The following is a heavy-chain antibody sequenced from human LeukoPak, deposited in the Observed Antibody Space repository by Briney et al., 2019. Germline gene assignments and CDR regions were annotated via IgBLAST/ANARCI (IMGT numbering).Heavy chain of an antibody. V-gene: IGHV1-46*01. CDR1: GYTFTSYY. CDR3: ARDLHFDWFVYYYYYMDV. Sequence: GASVKVSCKPSGYTFTSYYMHWVRQAPGQGLEWMGIINPSGGSTSYAQKFQGRVTMTRDMSTSTVYMELSSLRSEDTAVYYCARDLHFDWFVYYYYYMDVWGKGTTVTVSS. J-gene: IGHJ6*03. D-gene: IGHD3-9*01. CDR2: INPSGGST.